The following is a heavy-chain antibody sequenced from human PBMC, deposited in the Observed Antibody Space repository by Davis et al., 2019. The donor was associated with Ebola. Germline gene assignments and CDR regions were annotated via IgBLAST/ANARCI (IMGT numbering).Heavy chain of an antibody. Sequence: HSQTLSLTCAISGNNVSGSGTAWNWIRQSPSRGLEWLGRTYYNSKWYNDYAASVKSRITVNPDTSKNQFSLLLKSVTPEDTAIYYCARGWFRSGMDVWGQGTTITVSS. CDR1: GNNVSGSGTA. CDR2: TYYNSKWYN. J-gene: IGHJ6*02. V-gene: IGHV6-1*01. CDR3: ARGWFRSGMDV. D-gene: IGHD6-19*01.